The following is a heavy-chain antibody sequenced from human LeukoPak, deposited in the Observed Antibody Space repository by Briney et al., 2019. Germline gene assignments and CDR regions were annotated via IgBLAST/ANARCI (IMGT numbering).Heavy chain of an antibody. CDR1: GFTASTYG. J-gene: IGHJ6*01. CDR3: ATASRTGQFPMDV. CDR2: IVVGAGYT. V-gene: IGHV3-23*01. Sequence: PGGSLRLACAASGFTASTYGVSWVRQAAGKGLRWVSSIVVGAGYTLYADSVKGRFSISRDNCWNSLYLQMDSLRAEDTPVYYCATASRTGQFPMDVWGQGTTVTVSS. D-gene: IGHD1-14*01.